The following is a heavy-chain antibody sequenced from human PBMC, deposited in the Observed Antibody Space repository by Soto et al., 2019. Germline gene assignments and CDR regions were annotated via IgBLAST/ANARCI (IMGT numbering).Heavy chain of an antibody. Sequence: GGSLRLSCAASGFTFDDYAMHWVRQAPGKGLEWVSGISWNSGSIGYADSVKGRFTISRDNAKNSLYLQMNSLRAEDTALYYCAKGDYDYYYMDVWGKGTTVTVSS. CDR3: AKGDYDYYYMDV. V-gene: IGHV3-9*01. J-gene: IGHJ6*03. CDR2: ISWNSGSI. CDR1: GFTFDDYA.